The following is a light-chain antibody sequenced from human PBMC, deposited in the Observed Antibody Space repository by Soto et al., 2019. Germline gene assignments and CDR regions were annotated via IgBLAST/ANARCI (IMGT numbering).Light chain of an antibody. CDR1: QSVSSY. Sequence: EIVLTQSPATLSLSPGERATLSGRAIQSVSSYLAWDQQKPGQAPRLRIYDASNRATGIPARFSGSGSGTDFTRTISSLEPEECAVYYCQQRSNWPPYPFGQGTKLEIK. V-gene: IGKV3-11*01. J-gene: IGKJ2*01. CDR3: QQRSNWPPYP. CDR2: DAS.